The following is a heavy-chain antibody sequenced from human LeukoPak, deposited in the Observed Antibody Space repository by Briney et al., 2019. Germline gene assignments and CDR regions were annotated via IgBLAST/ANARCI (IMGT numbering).Heavy chain of an antibody. Sequence: GRSLRLSCAASGFTFDDYAMHWVRQAPGKGLEWVSGISWNSGNIDYADSVKGRLTISRDNAKNSLYLQMNSLRAEDMALYYCAKDRGAGLHDAFDIWGQGTMVTVSS. V-gene: IGHV3-9*03. J-gene: IGHJ3*02. CDR3: AKDRGAGLHDAFDI. D-gene: IGHD1-26*01. CDR2: ISWNSGNI. CDR1: GFTFDDYA.